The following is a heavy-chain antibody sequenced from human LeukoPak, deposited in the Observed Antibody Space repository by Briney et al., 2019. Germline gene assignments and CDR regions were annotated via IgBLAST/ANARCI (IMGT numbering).Heavy chain of an antibody. V-gene: IGHV1-69*06. CDR3: VREGDSSSTFDY. J-gene: IGHJ4*02. CDR1: GGTFSSYA. Sequence: SVKVSCKASGGTFSSYAISWVRQAPGQGLEWMGGIIPIFGTANYAQKFQGRVTITADKSTSTAYMELSSLRSEDTAVYYCVREGDSSSTFDYWGQGTLVTVSS. CDR2: IIPIFGTA. D-gene: IGHD6-13*01.